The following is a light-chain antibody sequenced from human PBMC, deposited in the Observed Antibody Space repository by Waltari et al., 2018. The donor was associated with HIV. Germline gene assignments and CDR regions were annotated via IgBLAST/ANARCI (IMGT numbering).Light chain of an antibody. V-gene: IGLV1-40*01. J-gene: IGLJ2*01. CDR1: NSNLGTHD. Sequence: QSVLTQPPSVSGAPGQRVTLPCTGSNSNLGTHDVHWYQQFPGTAPQLLIYNTNSRPSGVPDRFSGSKSGTSASLAITGLQSEDEADYFCQSSDSTLSGSVFGGGTKLTVL. CDR3: QSSDSTLSGSV. CDR2: NTN.